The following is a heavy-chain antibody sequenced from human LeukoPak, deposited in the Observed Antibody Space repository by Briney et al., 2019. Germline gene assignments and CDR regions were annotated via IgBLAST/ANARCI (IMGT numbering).Heavy chain of an antibody. Sequence: GGSLRLSCAASGFTFSSYSMNWVRQAPGKGLEWVSSISSSSSYIYFADSVKGRFTISRDNAKNSLYLQMNSLRAEDTAVYYCATGGTAGRYYYYYYGMDVWGQGTTVTVSS. V-gene: IGHV3-21*01. CDR3: ATGGTAGRYYYYYYGMDV. D-gene: IGHD3-16*01. J-gene: IGHJ6*02. CDR1: GFTFSSYS. CDR2: ISSSSSYI.